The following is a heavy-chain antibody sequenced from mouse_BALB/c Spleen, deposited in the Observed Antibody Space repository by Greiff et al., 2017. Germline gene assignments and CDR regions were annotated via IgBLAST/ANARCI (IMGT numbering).Heavy chain of an antibody. CDR3: ARGDGNYVGFAY. J-gene: IGHJ3*01. CDR1: GFTFSSYT. CDR2: ISNGGGST. V-gene: IGHV5-12-2*01. Sequence: DVHLVESGGGLVQPGGSLKLSCAASGFTFSSYTMSWVRQTPEKRLEWVAYISNGGGSTYYPDTVKGRFTISRDNAKNTLYLQMSSLKSEDTAMYYCARGDGNYVGFAYWGQGTLVTVSA. D-gene: IGHD2-1*01.